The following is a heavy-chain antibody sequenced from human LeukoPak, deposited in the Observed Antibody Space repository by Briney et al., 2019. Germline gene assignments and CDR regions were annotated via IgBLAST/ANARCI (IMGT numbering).Heavy chain of an antibody. Sequence: GGSLRLSCAASGFTFSSYGMHWVRQAPGKGLEWVTVISYDGSYKYYADSVKGRFTISRDNSKNTLYLQMNSLRVEDTAVYYCATAKEALSSSWYLSVDYWGQGTLVTVSS. CDR3: ATAKEALSSSWYLSVDY. CDR2: ISYDGSYK. J-gene: IGHJ4*02. V-gene: IGHV3-30*03. CDR1: GFTFSSYG. D-gene: IGHD6-13*01.